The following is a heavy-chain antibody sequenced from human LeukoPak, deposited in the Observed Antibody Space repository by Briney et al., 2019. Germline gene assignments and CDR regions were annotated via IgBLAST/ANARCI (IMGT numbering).Heavy chain of an antibody. V-gene: IGHV4-59*01. CDR2: IYYSGST. Sequence: PSETLSLTCTVSGGXISSYYCSWIRQPPGKGLEWIGYIYYSGSTNYNPSLKSRVTISVDTSKNQFSLKLSSVTAADTAVYYCARGFVDIVATIPYHFDYWGQGTLVTVSS. CDR3: ARGFVDIVATIPYHFDY. J-gene: IGHJ4*02. CDR1: GGXISSYY. D-gene: IGHD5-12*01.